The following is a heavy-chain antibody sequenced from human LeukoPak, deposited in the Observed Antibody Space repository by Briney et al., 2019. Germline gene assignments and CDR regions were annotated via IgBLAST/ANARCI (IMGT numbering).Heavy chain of an antibody. CDR2: ISSNGGST. CDR1: GFTFSSYA. D-gene: IGHD3-10*01. Sequence: PGGSLRLSCAASGFTFSSYAMNWVRQAPGKGLEYVSAISSNGGSTYHANSVKGRFTISRDNSKNTLYLQMGSLRAEDMAVYYCAREGNYYCSGTYYSYFDSWGQGTLVTVSS. CDR3: AREGNYYCSGTYYSYFDS. V-gene: IGHV3-64*01. J-gene: IGHJ4*02.